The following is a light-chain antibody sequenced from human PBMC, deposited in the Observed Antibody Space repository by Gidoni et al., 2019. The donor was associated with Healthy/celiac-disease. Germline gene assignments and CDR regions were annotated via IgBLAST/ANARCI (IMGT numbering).Light chain of an antibody. CDR2: DAF. J-gene: IGKJ4*01. Sequence: DIQMTQSPSTLSASVGDRVTITCRASQSIITWFAWYQQKPGKAPKLLIYDAFILESGVPSRFSGSGSGTEFTLTISSLQPDDFATYYCQQYNTYSLTFGGGTKVEIK. CDR1: QSIITW. V-gene: IGKV1-5*01. CDR3: QQYNTYSLT.